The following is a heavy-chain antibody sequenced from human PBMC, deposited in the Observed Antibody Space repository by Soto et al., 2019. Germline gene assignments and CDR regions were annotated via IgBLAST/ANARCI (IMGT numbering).Heavy chain of an antibody. CDR2: IDRDGSST. V-gene: IGHV3-74*01. J-gene: IGHJ4*02. CDR1: GFTLSIYW. CDR3: ARDPAPIGWYDY. D-gene: IGHD6-19*01. Sequence: GAQRLSCAASGFTLSIYWMHWVRQAPGKGLEWVSRIDRDGSSTTYADSVKGRFTISRDSAKNTLYLQMNSLRVEDTAVYYCARDPAPIGWYDYWGQGTLVTVSS.